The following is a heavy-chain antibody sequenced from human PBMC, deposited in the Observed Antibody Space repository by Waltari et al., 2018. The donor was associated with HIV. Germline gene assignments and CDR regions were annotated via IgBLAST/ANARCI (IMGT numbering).Heavy chain of an antibody. CDR2: IYYSGST. J-gene: IGHJ4*02. CDR3: ARVTGRDGYNG. CDR1: GGSISSYY. Sequence: QVQLQESGPGLVKPSETLSLTCTVSGGSISSYYWSWIRQPPGKGLEWIGYIYYSGSTNYNPSLKSRVTISVDTSKNQFSLKLSSVTAADTAVYYCARVTGRDGYNGWGQGTLVTVSS. V-gene: IGHV4-59*01. D-gene: IGHD5-12*01.